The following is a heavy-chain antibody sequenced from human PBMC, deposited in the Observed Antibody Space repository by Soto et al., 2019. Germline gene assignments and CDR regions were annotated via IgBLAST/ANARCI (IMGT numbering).Heavy chain of an antibody. CDR1: GFTFSICS. D-gene: IGHD2-15*01. J-gene: IGHJ4*02. CDR2: ISSDSGYI. V-gene: IGHV3-21*01. CDR3: AREIVRGLVDS. Sequence: EVQLVESGGGLVKPGGSLRLSCAASGFTFSICSMNWVRQAPGKGLEWVSSISSDSGYIYNADSVKGRFTISRDNAKNSLSLQMNSLRAEDTAVYYCAREIVRGLVDSWGQGTLVTVSS.